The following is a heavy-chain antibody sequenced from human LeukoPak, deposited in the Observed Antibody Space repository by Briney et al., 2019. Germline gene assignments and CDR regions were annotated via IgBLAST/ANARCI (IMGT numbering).Heavy chain of an antibody. CDR3: ARGVPSPFPDPFDH. CDR1: GFTVSSNY. J-gene: IGHJ4*02. CDR2: IYSGGAT. Sequence: GGSLRLSCAASGFTVSSNYLSWVRQAPGKGPEWVSVIYSGGATHYADSVKGRFTISRDNSKNTLYLQMNSLRAEDAAVYYCARGVPSPFPDPFDHWGQGTLVTVSS. V-gene: IGHV3-66*02. D-gene: IGHD2/OR15-2a*01.